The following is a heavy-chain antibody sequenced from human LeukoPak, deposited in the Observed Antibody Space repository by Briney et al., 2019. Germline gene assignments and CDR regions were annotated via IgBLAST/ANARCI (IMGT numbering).Heavy chain of an antibody. CDR1: GGSISSYY. CDR2: IYYSGST. Sequence: SETLSLTCTVSGGSISSYYWSWIRQPPGKELEWIGYIYYSGSTNYNPSLKSRVTISVDTSKNQFSLKLGSVTAADTAVYYCARGVSIARFDYWGQGTLVTVSS. J-gene: IGHJ4*02. D-gene: IGHD2-21*01. CDR3: ARGVSIARFDY. V-gene: IGHV4-59*01.